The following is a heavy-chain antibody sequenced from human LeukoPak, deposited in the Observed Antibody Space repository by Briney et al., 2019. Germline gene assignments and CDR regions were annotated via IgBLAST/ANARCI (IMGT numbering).Heavy chain of an antibody. D-gene: IGHD3-10*01. CDR3: ARDGWFGDNNWFDP. Sequence: GEFLRLYCAASGFTFSSYSMNWVRQAPGKGLEWVSYISSASNTIYYADSVKGRFTISRDNAKNSLYLQMNSLRAQDTAMYYCARDGWFGDNNWFDPWGQGTLVTVSS. CDR2: ISSASNTI. V-gene: IGHV3-48*01. J-gene: IGHJ5*02. CDR1: GFTFSSYS.